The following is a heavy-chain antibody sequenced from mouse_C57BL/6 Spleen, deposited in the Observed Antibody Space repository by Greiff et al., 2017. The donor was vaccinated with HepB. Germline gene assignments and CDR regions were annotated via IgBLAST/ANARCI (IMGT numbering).Heavy chain of an antibody. J-gene: IGHJ2*01. CDR1: GFNIKDDY. Sequence: EVQLQQSGAELVRPGASVKLSCTASGFNIKDDYMHWVKQRPEQGLEWIGWIDPENGDTEYASKFQGKATITADTSSNTAYLQLSSLTSEDTAVYYWTTSASLYFDYWGQGTTLTVSS. CDR2: IDPENGDT. V-gene: IGHV14-4*01. D-gene: IGHD6-2*01. CDR3: TTSASLYFDY.